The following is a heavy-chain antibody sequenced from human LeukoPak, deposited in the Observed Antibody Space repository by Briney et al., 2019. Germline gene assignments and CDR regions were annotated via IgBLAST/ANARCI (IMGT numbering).Heavy chain of an antibody. D-gene: IGHD2-2*01. J-gene: IGHJ4*02. V-gene: IGHV1-18*01. CDR2: ISGYNGST. Sequence: ASVKVSCKASGGTFSSYTISWVRQAPGQGLEWMGWISGYNGSTKYAQNLQGRVTMTTDTSTSIAYMELRSLRSDDTAIYYCVRDCSTPCSIFSDYWGRGTLVTVSS. CDR1: GGTFSSYT. CDR3: VRDCSTPCSIFSDY.